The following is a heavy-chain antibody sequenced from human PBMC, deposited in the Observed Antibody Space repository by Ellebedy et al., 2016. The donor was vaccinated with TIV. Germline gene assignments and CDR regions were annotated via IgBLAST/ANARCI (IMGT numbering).Heavy chain of an antibody. D-gene: IGHD6-19*01. V-gene: IGHV4-4*02. Sequence: SETLSLXCAVSGGSISSNDWWSWVRQPPGKGLEWIGEIYHSGRNNYNPSLKSRVTISVDKSKNQFSLKLKSVTAADTAVYYCARGLRGSPDFDYWGQGTLVTVSS. CDR3: ARGLRGSPDFDY. CDR2: IYHSGRN. CDR1: GGSISSNDW. J-gene: IGHJ4*02.